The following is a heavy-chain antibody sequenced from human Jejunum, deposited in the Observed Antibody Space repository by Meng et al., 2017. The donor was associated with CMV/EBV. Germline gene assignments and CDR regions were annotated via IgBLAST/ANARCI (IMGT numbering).Heavy chain of an antibody. J-gene: IGHJ5*02. CDR2: ISGYNGDT. V-gene: IGHV1-18*04. D-gene: IGHD2-21*02. CDR3: ARLVVVTSISGPRWFDP. CDR1: GYTFTSYY. Sequence: VELVQSGAEVKKPGASVKVSCKVFGYTFTSYYFSWLRQAPGQGLEWMGWISGYNGDTNYAQKFQGRVTMTTDTSTSTTYMELRSLKSDDTAVYFCARLVVVTSISGPRWFDPWGQGTLVTVSS.